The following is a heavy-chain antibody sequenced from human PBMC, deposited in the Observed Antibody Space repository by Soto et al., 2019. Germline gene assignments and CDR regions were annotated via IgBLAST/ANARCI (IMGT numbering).Heavy chain of an antibody. Sequence: GASVKVSCKASGGTFISYAVSWVRQAPGQGLEWMGGIIPIFGTANYAQKFQGRVTITADESTSTAYMELSSLRSEDTAVYYCARDLGQSSSGYSYPFDYWGQGTLVTVSS. CDR2: IIPIFGTA. J-gene: IGHJ4*02. CDR1: GGTFISYA. D-gene: IGHD3-22*01. V-gene: IGHV1-69*13. CDR3: ARDLGQSSSGYSYPFDY.